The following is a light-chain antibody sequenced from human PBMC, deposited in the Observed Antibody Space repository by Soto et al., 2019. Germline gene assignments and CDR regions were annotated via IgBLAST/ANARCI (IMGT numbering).Light chain of an antibody. CDR2: SDN. V-gene: IGLV1-44*01. Sequence: QAVVTQPPSASGTPGQRVTISCSGSSSNIGSNTVNWYQHLPGTAPKLLINSDNKRPSGVPDRFSGSKSGTSASLAISGLQSEDEADYYCAAWDDRVNGVFGGGTKLTVL. CDR3: AAWDDRVNGV. CDR1: SSNIGSNT. J-gene: IGLJ3*02.